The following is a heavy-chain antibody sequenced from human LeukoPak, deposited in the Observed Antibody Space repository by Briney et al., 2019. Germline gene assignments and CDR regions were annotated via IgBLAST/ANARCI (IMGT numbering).Heavy chain of an antibody. V-gene: IGHV3-49*03. Sequence: GSLRLSCTASGFTFGDYAMSWFRQAPGKGLEWVGFIRSKAYGGTAEYAASVKGRFTISRDDSKSIAYLQMNSLKTEDTAVYYCTRSDLGYCSGGSCSRDYWGQGTLVTVSS. CDR3: TRSDLGYCSGGSCSRDY. D-gene: IGHD2-15*01. CDR1: GFTFGDYA. CDR2: IRSKAYGGTA. J-gene: IGHJ4*02.